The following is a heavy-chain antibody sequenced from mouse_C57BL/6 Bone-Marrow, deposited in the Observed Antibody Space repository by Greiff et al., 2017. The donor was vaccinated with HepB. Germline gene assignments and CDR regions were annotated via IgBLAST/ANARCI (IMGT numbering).Heavy chain of an antibody. CDR3: ASITTVVASRGYFDV. V-gene: IGHV14-2*01. J-gene: IGHJ1*03. CDR2: IDPEDGET. Sequence: EVQLQQSGAELVKPGASVKLSCTASGFNIKDYYMHWVKQRTEQGLEWIGRIDPEDGETKYAPKFQGKATITADTSSNTAYLQLSSLTSEDTAVYYCASITTVVASRGYFDVWGTGTTVTVSS. CDR1: GFNIKDYY. D-gene: IGHD1-1*01.